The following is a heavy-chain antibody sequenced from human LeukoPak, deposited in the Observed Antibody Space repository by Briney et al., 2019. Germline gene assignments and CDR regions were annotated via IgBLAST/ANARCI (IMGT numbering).Heavy chain of an antibody. Sequence: GGSLRLSCAASGFSFSSYWMHWVRQAPGKGLVWVARISPDGSSALSADSVRGRFTISRDNAKNSLFLHMYSLRVEDTAVYYCARCTASCYANAFDVWGQGTLLTVSS. CDR1: GFSFSSYW. V-gene: IGHV3-74*03. D-gene: IGHD2-2*01. J-gene: IGHJ3*01. CDR2: ISPDGSSA. CDR3: ARCTASCYANAFDV.